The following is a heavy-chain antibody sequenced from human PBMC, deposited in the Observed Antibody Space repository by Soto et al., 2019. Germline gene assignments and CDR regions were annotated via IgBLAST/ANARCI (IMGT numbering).Heavy chain of an antibody. D-gene: IGHD2-15*01. V-gene: IGHV3-7*01. Sequence: GGSLRLSCAASGFTFSSYWMSWVRQAPGKGLEWVANIKQDGSEKYYVDSVKGRFSISRDNAKNSLYRQMNSLRAEDTAVYYCARDGGLTSYYYYYCMYVWGQRTAFTVSS. CDR3: ARDGGLTSYYYYYCMYV. CDR1: GFTFSSYW. J-gene: IGHJ6*02. CDR2: IKQDGSEK.